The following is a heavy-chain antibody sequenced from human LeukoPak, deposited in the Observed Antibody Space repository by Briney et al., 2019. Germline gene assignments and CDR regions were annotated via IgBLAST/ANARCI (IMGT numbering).Heavy chain of an antibody. Sequence: GGSLRLSCEASGFTFSDYYMTWIRQAPGKGLECVSSISASGSVTNYADSVKGRFTISRDNAKNSLYLQMNSLRAEDTAVYYCARDLGVDYYYGMDVWGQGTTVTVSS. V-gene: IGHV3-11*01. D-gene: IGHD3-16*01. CDR3: ARDLGVDYYYGMDV. CDR2: ISASGSVT. J-gene: IGHJ6*02. CDR1: GFTFSDYY.